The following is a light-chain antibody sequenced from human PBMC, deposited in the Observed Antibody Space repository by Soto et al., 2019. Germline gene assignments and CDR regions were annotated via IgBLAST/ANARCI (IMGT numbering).Light chain of an antibody. J-gene: IGKJ4*01. Sequence: EIVMTQSQATLSVSPGEGVTLSCRAIQRVSTYLSWYQQKPGQAPRLIIYGASKRASGVPARFSGSGSGTDFTLTISIRQSEDFAVYYCQQYDNWPPRLTFGGGTQVEMK. CDR1: QRVSTY. CDR2: GAS. V-gene: IGKV3D-15*03. CDR3: QQYDNWPPRLT.